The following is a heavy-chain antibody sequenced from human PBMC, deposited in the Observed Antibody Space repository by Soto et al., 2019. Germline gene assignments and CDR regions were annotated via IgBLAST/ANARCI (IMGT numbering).Heavy chain of an antibody. D-gene: IGHD4-17*01. J-gene: IGHJ3*01. CDR3: ARDNGGGHDGFDV. CDR2: IYYNGST. V-gene: IGHV4-59*01. Sequence: QVQLRESGPGLVKPSETLSLTCTVSGDSISTYYWSWIRQPPGKGLEWIGYIYYNGSTNYNPSPKSRVTISVDTSKNQFSLKLRSVTAADTAVYFCARDNGGGHDGFDVWGQGTMVTVSS. CDR1: GDSISTYY.